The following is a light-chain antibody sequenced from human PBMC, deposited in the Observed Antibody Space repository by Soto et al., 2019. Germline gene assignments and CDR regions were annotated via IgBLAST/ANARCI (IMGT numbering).Light chain of an antibody. CDR1: HGIAPY. J-gene: IGKJ4*01. Sequence: DVQMTQSPSSLSACVGDRVTITCRASHGIAPYLAWFQQKPGKVPKLLIYATSTLQAGVPSRFSGSGSGTDFTLTINRRQPEDVGTYYCQKYNSAPLTFGGGTKVEIK. CDR3: QKYNSAPLT. V-gene: IGKV1-27*01. CDR2: ATS.